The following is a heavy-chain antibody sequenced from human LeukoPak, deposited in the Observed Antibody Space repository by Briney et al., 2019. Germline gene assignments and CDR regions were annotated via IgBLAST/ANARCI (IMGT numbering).Heavy chain of an antibody. CDR3: ARVRPAGGYASAAFDY. V-gene: IGHV3-64*01. D-gene: IGHD1-1*01. Sequence: GGSLRLSCAASGFTFSSYAMHWVRQAPGKGLEYVSAISSNGGSTYYANSVKGRFTTSRDNSKNTLYLQMGSLRAEDMAVYYCARVRPAGGYASAAFDYWGQGTLVTVSS. CDR1: GFTFSSYA. J-gene: IGHJ4*02. CDR2: ISSNGGST.